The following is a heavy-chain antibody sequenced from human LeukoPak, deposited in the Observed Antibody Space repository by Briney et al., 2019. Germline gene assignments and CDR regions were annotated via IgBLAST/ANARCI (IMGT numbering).Heavy chain of an antibody. V-gene: IGHV3-23*01. CDR1: GFTFSSYA. Sequence: PGGSLRLSCAASGFTFSSYAMSWVRQAPGKGLEWVSAISGSGGSTYYADSVKGRFTISRDNSKNTLYLQMNSLRAEDTAVYCCAKDPYYDSSGDDYWGQGTLVTVSS. CDR3: AKDPYYDSSGDDY. D-gene: IGHD3-22*01. J-gene: IGHJ4*02. CDR2: ISGSGGST.